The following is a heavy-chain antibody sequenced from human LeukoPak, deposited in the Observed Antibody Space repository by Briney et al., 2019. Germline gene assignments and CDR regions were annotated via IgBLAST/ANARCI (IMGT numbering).Heavy chain of an antibody. J-gene: IGHJ4*02. CDR2: IKSKTDGGTT. V-gene: IGHV3-15*01. CDR1: GFTFSNAW. CDR3: TVGYSGYDFSRIRRKTSYFDY. D-gene: IGHD5-12*01. Sequence: SGGSLRLSCAASGFTFSNAWMSWVRQAPGKGLEWVGHIKSKTDGGTTDYVAPVKGRFTISRDDSKNTLYLQMNSLKTEDTAVYYCTVGYSGYDFSRIRRKTSYFDYWGQGTLVTVSS.